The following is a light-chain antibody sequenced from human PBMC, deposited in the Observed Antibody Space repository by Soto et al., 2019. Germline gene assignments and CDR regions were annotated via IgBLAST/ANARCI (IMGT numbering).Light chain of an antibody. CDR2: DVN. CDR3: TSYTSTSSLGV. Sequence: QSALTQPRSVSGSPGQSVTISCTGTNNDVGFYNYVSWYQQQLGKAPKLLIYDVNKRPSGVPPRFSGSKSANTASLTISGLQAADEADYYCTSYTSTSSLGVFGTGTKLTVL. J-gene: IGLJ1*01. CDR1: NNDVGFYNY. V-gene: IGLV2-11*01.